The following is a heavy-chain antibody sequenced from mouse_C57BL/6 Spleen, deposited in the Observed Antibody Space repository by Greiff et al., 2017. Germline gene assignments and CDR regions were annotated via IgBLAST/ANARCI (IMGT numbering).Heavy chain of an antibody. Sequence: EVMLVESEGGLVQPGSSMKLSCTASGFTFSDYYMAWVRQVPEKGLEWVANINYDGSSTYYLDSLKSRFIISRDNAKNILYLQMSSLKSEDTATYYCARDQDYYGLFAYWGQGTLVTVSA. CDR1: GFTFSDYY. D-gene: IGHD1-1*01. J-gene: IGHJ3*01. CDR2: INYDGSST. CDR3: ARDQDYYGLFAY. V-gene: IGHV5-16*01.